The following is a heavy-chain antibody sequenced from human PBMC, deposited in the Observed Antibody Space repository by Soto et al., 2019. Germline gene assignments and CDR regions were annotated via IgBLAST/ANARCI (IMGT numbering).Heavy chain of an antibody. J-gene: IGHJ6*02. CDR2: ISGSGGST. Sequence: GGSLRLSCAASGFTFSSYAMSWVRQAPGKGLEWVSAISGSGGSTYYADSVKGRFTISRDNSKNTLYLQMNSLRAEDTAVYYCATDQFVHAARYYSYGMDVWGQGTTVTVS. CDR3: ATDQFVHAARYYSYGMDV. D-gene: IGHD2-8*01. V-gene: IGHV3-23*01. CDR1: GFTFSSYA.